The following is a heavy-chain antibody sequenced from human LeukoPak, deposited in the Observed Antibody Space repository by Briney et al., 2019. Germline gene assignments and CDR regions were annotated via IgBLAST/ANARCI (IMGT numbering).Heavy chain of an antibody. V-gene: IGHV4-34*01. Sequence: SETLSLTCAVYGGSFSGYYWSWIRQPPGKGLEWIGEINHSGSTNYNPSLKSRVTMSVDTSKNQFSLKLSSVTAADTAVYYCARGSSSWYTNWFDPWGQGTLVTVSS. CDR3: ARGSSSWYTNWFDP. J-gene: IGHJ5*02. CDR1: GGSFSGYY. CDR2: INHSGST. D-gene: IGHD6-13*01.